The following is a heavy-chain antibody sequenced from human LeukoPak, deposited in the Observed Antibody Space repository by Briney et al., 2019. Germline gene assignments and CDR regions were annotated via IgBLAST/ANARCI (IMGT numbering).Heavy chain of an antibody. V-gene: IGHV4-59*01. J-gene: IGHJ2*01. D-gene: IGHD6-25*01. Sequence: SETLSLTCTVSGGSISSYYWSWIRQPPGKGLEWIGYIYYSGSTNYSPSLKSRLTISVDTSKNQFSLKLSSVTAADTAVYYCAITHGSGGLGYLDVWGRGTLVTVSS. CDR3: AITHGSGGLGYLDV. CDR2: IYYSGST. CDR1: GGSISSYY.